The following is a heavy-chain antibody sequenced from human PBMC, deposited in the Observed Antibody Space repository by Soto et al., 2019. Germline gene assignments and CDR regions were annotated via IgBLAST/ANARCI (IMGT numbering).Heavy chain of an antibody. CDR3: ARVHCSGGSCFPPY. CDR2: ISSSSYI. J-gene: IGHJ4*02. Sequence: GGSLRLSCAASGFTFSSYSMNWVRQAPGKGLEWVSSISSSSYIYYADSVKGRFTISRDNAKNSLYLQMNSLRAEDTAVYYCARVHCSGGSCFPPYWGQGTLVTVSS. V-gene: IGHV3-21*01. CDR1: GFTFSSYS. D-gene: IGHD2-15*01.